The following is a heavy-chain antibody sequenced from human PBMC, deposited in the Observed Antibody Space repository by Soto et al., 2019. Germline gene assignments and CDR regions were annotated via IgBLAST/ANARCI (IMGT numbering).Heavy chain of an antibody. V-gene: IGHV3-23*01. CDR1: GFTFNDYG. CDR2: ISGSGGST. D-gene: IGHD1-26*01. Sequence: PGGSLRLSCAASGFTFNDYGMNWVRQAPGKGLEWVSAISGSGGSTYYADSVKGRFTISRDNSKNTLYLQMNSLRAEDTAVYYCAKGEGMDVWGQGTTVTVSS. CDR3: AKGEGMDV. J-gene: IGHJ6*02.